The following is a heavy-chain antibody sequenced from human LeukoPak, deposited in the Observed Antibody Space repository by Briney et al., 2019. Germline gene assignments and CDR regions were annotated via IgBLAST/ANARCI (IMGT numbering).Heavy chain of an antibody. V-gene: IGHV3-23*01. CDR3: AKEQRGYSGYMVGSCFDP. CDR2: ISGSGGST. D-gene: IGHD5-12*01. CDR1: GFTVSSNY. Sequence: PGGSLRLSCAASGFTVSSNYMSWVRQAPGKGLEWVSSISGSGGSTYYADSVKGRFTISRDNSKKTLYLQMNSLRAEDTALYYCAKEQRGYSGYMVGSCFDPWGQGTLVTVSS. J-gene: IGHJ5*02.